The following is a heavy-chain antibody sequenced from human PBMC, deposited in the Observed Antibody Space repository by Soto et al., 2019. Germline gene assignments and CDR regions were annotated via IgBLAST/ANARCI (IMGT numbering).Heavy chain of an antibody. CDR1: GGSFSGYY. CDR3: TRGRFRYDSSGYYGDFQH. J-gene: IGHJ1*01. Sequence: QVQLQQWGAGLLKPSETLSLTCAVYGGSFSGYYWSWIRQSPGKGLEWIGEINHSGSTNYNPSLKGRVTISAARAKFLFSLRLSSVTAADTDVYFCTRGRFRYDSSGYYGDFQHWGQGTLVTVSS. D-gene: IGHD3-22*01. CDR2: INHSGST. V-gene: IGHV4-34*01.